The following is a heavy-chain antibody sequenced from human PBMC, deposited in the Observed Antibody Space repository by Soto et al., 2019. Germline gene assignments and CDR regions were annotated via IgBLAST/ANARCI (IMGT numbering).Heavy chain of an antibody. J-gene: IGHJ5*02. Sequence: SVKVSCKASGYTFTSYGISWVRQAPGQGLEWMGWISAYNGNTNYAQKLQGRVTMTTDTSTSTAYMELRSLRSDDTAVYYCARGNPLYGDYYNWFDPWGQGTLVTVSS. CDR2: ISAYNGNT. V-gene: IGHV1-18*01. D-gene: IGHD4-17*01. CDR3: ARGNPLYGDYYNWFDP. CDR1: GYTFTSYG.